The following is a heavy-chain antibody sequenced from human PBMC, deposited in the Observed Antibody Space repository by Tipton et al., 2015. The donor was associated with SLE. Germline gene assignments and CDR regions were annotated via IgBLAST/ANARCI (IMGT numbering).Heavy chain of an antibody. CDR3: ARHRYSSGQLGY. J-gene: IGHJ4*02. Sequence: LRLSCTASGGSISSYYWSWIRQPPGKGLEWIGYIYYSGSTNYNPSLKSRVTISVDTSKNQFSLKLSSVTAADTAVYYCARHRYSSGQLGYWGQGTLVTVSS. CDR2: IYYSGST. CDR1: GGSISSYY. D-gene: IGHD6-19*01. V-gene: IGHV4-59*08.